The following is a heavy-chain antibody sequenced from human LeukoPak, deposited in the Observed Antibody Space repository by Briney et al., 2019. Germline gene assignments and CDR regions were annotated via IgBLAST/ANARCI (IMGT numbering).Heavy chain of an antibody. Sequence: ASVKVSCKASGGTFSSYAISWVRQAPGRGLEWMGRIIPILGIANYAQKFQGRVTITADKSTSTAYMELSSLRSEDTAVYYCARADTMVRGLNYYYYYGMDVWGQGTTVTVS. CDR2: IIPILGIA. CDR1: GGTFSSYA. J-gene: IGHJ6*02. D-gene: IGHD3-10*01. CDR3: ARADTMVRGLNYYYYYGMDV. V-gene: IGHV1-69*04.